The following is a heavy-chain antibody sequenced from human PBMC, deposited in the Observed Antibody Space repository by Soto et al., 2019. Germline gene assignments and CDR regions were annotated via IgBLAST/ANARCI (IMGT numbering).Heavy chain of an antibody. J-gene: IGHJ6*02. CDR2: IYYSGST. D-gene: IGHD3-22*01. CDR3: ARVSDDSSGYYYYYYVMDV. Sequence: SETLSLTCTVSGGSISSYYWSWIRQPPGKGLEWIGYIYYSGSTNYNPSLKSRVTISVDTSKNQFSLKLSSVTAADTAVYYCARVSDDSSGYYYYYYVMDVWGQGTTVTVSS. CDR1: GGSISSYY. V-gene: IGHV4-59*01.